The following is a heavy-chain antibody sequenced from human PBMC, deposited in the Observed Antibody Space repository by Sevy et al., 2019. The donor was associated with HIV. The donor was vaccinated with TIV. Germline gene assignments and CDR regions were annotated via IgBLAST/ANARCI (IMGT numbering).Heavy chain of an antibody. J-gene: IGHJ4*02. CDR3: ARVDEQRWLRLYYFDY. V-gene: IGHV3-30*03. CDR1: GFIFTNYG. D-gene: IGHD5-12*01. CDR2: ISHDGSLK. Sequence: GESLKISCAASGFIFTNYGMHWVRQAPGKGLEWVAVISHDGSLKYYADSVKGRFTISRDNSKNTLYLQMNSLRAEDTAVYYCARVDEQRWLRLYYFDYWGQGTLVTVSS.